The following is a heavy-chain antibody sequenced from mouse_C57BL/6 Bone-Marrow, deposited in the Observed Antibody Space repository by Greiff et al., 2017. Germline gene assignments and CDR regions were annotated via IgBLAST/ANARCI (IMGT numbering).Heavy chain of an antibody. Sequence: QVQLQQSGAELVRPGTSVKVSCKASGYAFTNYLIEWVKQRPGQGLEWIGVINPGSGGTNYNEKFKGKATLTADKSSSTAYMQLSSLTSEDSAVYFCARSSYYYGSRGYWGQGTTLTVSS. CDR3: ARSSYYYGSRGY. CDR2: INPGSGGT. D-gene: IGHD1-1*01. J-gene: IGHJ2*01. V-gene: IGHV1-54*01. CDR1: GYAFTNYL.